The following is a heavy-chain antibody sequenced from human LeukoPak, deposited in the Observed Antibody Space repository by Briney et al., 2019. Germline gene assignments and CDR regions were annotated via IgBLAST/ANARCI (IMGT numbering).Heavy chain of an antibody. V-gene: IGHV3-74*01. CDR1: GFTFRDYW. J-gene: IGHJ4*02. D-gene: IGHD3-22*01. CDR3: AKGYYDSDS. CDR2: INGDETSR. Sequence: GGSLRLSCTASGFTFRDYWMHWIRQTPREGLVWVSRINGDETSRAYADFVEGRFTISRDNAKNTLYLQMNSLRAEDTAIYYCAKGYYDSDSWGQGTLVTVSS.